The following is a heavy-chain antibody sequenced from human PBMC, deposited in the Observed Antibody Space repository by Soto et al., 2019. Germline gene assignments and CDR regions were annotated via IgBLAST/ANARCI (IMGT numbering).Heavy chain of an antibody. Sequence: QMQLVQSGPEVKKPGTSVKVSCKASGFTFTSSAVQWVRQARGQRLEWIGWIVVGSGNTNYAQKFQERVTFTRDMSTSTAYMELSSLRSEDTAVYYCAADPLDSYGYGTDYWGQGTLVTVSS. CDR1: GFTFTSSA. CDR2: IVVGSGNT. D-gene: IGHD5-18*01. V-gene: IGHV1-58*01. CDR3: AADPLDSYGYGTDY. J-gene: IGHJ4*02.